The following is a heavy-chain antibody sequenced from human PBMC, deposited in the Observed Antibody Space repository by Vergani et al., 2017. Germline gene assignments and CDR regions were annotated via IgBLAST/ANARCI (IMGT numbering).Heavy chain of an antibody. V-gene: IGHV1-18*01. J-gene: IGHJ4*02. CDR3: ARAPSSYDYDSSGYYFDY. D-gene: IGHD3-22*01. CDR1: GYTFTSYG. CDR2: ISAYNGNT. Sequence: QVQLVQSGAEVKKPGASVKVSCKASGYTFTSYGISWVRQAPGQGLEWMGWISAYNGNTNYAQKLQGRVTMTTDTSTSTAYMELRSLRSDDTAVYYCARAPSSYDYDSSGYYFDYWGQGTLVTVSS.